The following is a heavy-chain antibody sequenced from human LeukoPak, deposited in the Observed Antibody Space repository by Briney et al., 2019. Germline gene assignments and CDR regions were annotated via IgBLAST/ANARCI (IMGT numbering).Heavy chain of an antibody. CDR1: GYIFTDYF. CDR3: ARGAPQAKHFDY. J-gene: IGHJ4*02. V-gene: IGHV1-2*02. CDR2: INPNSGGT. Sequence: ASVKVSCKASGYIFTDYFMHWVRQAPGQGLEWMGWINPNSGGTNYAQKFQGRVTMTRDTSISTAYMELSRLRSDDTAVYYCARGAPQAKHFDYWGQGTLVTVSS.